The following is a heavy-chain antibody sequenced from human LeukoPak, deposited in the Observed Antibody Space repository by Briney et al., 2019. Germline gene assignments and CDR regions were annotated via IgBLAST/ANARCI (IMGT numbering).Heavy chain of an antibody. D-gene: IGHD4-17*01. CDR3: ARENTNYGDFQGGMDV. CDR1: GGTFSSYA. Sequence: SVKVSCKASGGTFSSYAISWVRQAPGQGLEWMGGIIPIFGTANYAQKFQGRVTITADESTSTAYMELSSLRSEDTAVYYCARENTNYGDFQGGMDVWGQGTTVTVSS. J-gene: IGHJ6*02. V-gene: IGHV1-69*13. CDR2: IIPIFGTA.